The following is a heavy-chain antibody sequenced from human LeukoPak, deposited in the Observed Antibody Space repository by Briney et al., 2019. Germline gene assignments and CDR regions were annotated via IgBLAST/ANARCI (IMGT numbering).Heavy chain of an antibody. J-gene: IGHJ6*02. Sequence: ASVKVSCKASGYTFTGYYMHWVRQAPGQGLEWMGWINPNSGNTGYAQKFQGRVTMTRNTSISTAYMELSSLRSEDTAVYYCARGAMVYAMSTYYYYGMDVWGQGTTVTVSS. V-gene: IGHV1-8*02. CDR3: ARGAMVYAMSTYYYYGMDV. CDR2: INPNSGNT. CDR1: GYTFTGYY. D-gene: IGHD2-8*01.